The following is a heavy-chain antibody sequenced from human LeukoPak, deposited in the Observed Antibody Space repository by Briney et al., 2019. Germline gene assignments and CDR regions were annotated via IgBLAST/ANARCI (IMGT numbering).Heavy chain of an antibody. CDR3: ARVYYDFWSGYNYYYYGMDV. Sequence: SETLSLTCTVSGGSISSYYWSWIRQPPGKGLEWIGYIYYSGSTNYNPSLKSRVTISADTSKNQFSLKLSSVTAADTAVYYCARVYYDFWSGYNYYYYGMDVWGQGTTVTVSS. J-gene: IGHJ6*02. V-gene: IGHV4-59*01. CDR2: IYYSGST. D-gene: IGHD3-3*01. CDR1: GGSISSYY.